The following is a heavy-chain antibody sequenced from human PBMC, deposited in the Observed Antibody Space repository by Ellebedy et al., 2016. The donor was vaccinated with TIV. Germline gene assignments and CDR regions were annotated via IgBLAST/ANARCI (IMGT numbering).Heavy chain of an antibody. CDR2: ISESSDTV. V-gene: IGHV3-48*04. CDR1: GFTFRNYD. Sequence: GESLKISCVASGFTFRNYDMNWVRQAPGKGLEWVSYISESSDTVYYADSVKGRFTISRDNAKNLLYLQMNSLRAEDTAVYYCAKHSLSSSWYPHFADYWGQGTLVTVSS. CDR3: AKHSLSSSWYPHFADY. J-gene: IGHJ4*02. D-gene: IGHD6-13*01.